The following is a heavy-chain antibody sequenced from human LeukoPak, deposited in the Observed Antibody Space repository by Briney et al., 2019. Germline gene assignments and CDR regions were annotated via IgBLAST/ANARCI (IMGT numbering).Heavy chain of an antibody. J-gene: IGHJ4*02. D-gene: IGHD3-10*01. Sequence: PSETLSLTCTVPGGSFSSYYWSWIRQPPGKGLEWIGYIYYSGSTNYNPSLKSRVTISVDTSKNQFSLKLSSVTAADTAVYYCASSFRNKISGSSGLGYWGQGTLVTVSS. CDR1: GGSFSSYY. CDR2: IYYSGST. CDR3: ASSFRNKISGSSGLGY. V-gene: IGHV4-59*08.